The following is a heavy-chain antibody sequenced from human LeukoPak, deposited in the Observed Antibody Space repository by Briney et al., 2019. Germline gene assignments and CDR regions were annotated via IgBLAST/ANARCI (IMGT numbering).Heavy chain of an antibody. J-gene: IGHJ4*02. V-gene: IGHV4-59*12. D-gene: IGHD2-21*02. Sequence: SETLSLTCTVSGGSISSYYWSWIRQPPGKGLEWIGYIYYSGSTNYNPSLKSRVTISVDTSKNQFSLKLSSVTAADTAVYYCARVDCGGDCYSHYWGQGTLVTVSS. CDR2: IYYSGST. CDR1: GGSISSYY. CDR3: ARVDCGGDCYSHY.